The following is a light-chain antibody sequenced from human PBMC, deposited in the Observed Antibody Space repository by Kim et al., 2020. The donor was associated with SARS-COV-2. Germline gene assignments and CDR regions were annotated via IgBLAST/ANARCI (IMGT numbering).Light chain of an antibody. V-gene: IGLV2-11*03. CDR1: SCDFGTYNY. CDR3: TSHANDNYI. Sequence: PGQSVAFSCSGTSCDFGTYNYVSWYQQHPGKAPKLIVYDVTRRPSGVPDRFSASMSGNTASLTISGLQPEDEADYFCTSHANDNYIFGTGTKVTVL. J-gene: IGLJ1*01. CDR2: DVT.